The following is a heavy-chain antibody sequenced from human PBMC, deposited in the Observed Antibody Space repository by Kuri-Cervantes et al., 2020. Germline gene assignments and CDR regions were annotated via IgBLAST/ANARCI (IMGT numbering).Heavy chain of an antibody. J-gene: IGHJ4*02. D-gene: IGHD3-3*01. Sequence: GGSLRLSCAASGFTFSSYDMHWVRQATGKGLEWVSAIGTAGDTYYPGSVKGRFTISRDNAKNSLYLQMNSLRAEDTAVYYCARDRDFWSGYYTASDYWGQGTLVTVSS. V-gene: IGHV3-13*01. CDR3: ARDRDFWSGYYTASDY. CDR1: GFTFSSYD. CDR2: IGTAGDT.